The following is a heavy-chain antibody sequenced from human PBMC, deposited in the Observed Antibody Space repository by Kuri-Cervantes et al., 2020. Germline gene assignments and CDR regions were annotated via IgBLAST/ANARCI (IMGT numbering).Heavy chain of an antibody. CDR2: IGTAGDT. V-gene: IGHV3-13*01. CDR3: ARAGGIAALSGYFDY. D-gene: IGHD6-13*01. Sequence: GGSLRLSCAASGFTFSSYDMHWVRQATGKGLEWVSAIGTAGDTYYPGSVKGRFTISRENAKNSLYLQMNGLRTEDSAVYYCARAGGIAALSGYFDYWGQGTLVTVSS. J-gene: IGHJ4*02. CDR1: GFTFSSYD.